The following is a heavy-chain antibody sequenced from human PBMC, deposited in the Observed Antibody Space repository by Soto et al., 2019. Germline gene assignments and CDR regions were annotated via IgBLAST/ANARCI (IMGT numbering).Heavy chain of an antibody. CDR2: INHSGNT. J-gene: IGHJ4*02. CDR1: GYSISSGYY. V-gene: IGHV4-38-2*01. D-gene: IGHD4-17*01. CDR3: RRSGDDYGSYIDY. Sequence: PSETLSLTCGVSGYSISSGYYGAWIRQSPEKGLEWIGSINHSGNTYYNPSLQSRVTISVDTSKNQFSLKLISVTAADTAVYYCRRSGDDYGSYIDYWGQGTLVTVSS.